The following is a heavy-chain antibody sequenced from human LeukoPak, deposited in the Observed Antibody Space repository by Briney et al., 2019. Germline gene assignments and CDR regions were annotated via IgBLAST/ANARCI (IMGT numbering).Heavy chain of an antibody. D-gene: IGHD3-10*01. Sequence: GGSLRLSCAASGFTFSSYAMSWVRQAPGKGLEWVSAISGSGGSTYYADSVKGRFTISRDNSKNTLYLQMNSLRAEDTAVYYCAKDQRGHYYGSGSYSDYYMDVWGKGTTVTVSS. CDR1: GFTFSSYA. J-gene: IGHJ6*03. CDR2: ISGSGGST. CDR3: AKDQRGHYYGSGSYSDYYMDV. V-gene: IGHV3-23*01.